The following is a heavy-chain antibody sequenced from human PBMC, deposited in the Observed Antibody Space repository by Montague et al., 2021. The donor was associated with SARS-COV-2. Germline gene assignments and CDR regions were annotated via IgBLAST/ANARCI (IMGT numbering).Heavy chain of an antibody. CDR1: GGSFSGYY. Sequence: SETLSLTCAGDGGSFSGYYWTWIRQPPGKRLEWIGENNYSGSTNYNPSLKSRVTMSVDMSKNQFSLKLRSVTAADTAVYYCARGRGLAVLFDFYYYGMDVWGQGTTVTVSS. V-gene: IGHV4-34*01. D-gene: IGHD3-3*02. J-gene: IGHJ6*02. CDR3: ARGRGLAVLFDFYYYGMDV. CDR2: NNYSGST.